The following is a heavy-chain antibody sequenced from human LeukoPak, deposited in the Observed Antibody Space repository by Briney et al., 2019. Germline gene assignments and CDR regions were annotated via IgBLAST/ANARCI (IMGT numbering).Heavy chain of an antibody. CDR3: AREGILPYYYYMDV. V-gene: IGHV3-33*01. Sequence: GGSLRLSCAASGFTFSSYGMHWVRQAPGKGLEWVAVIWYDGSNKYYADSVEGRFTISRDNSKNTLYLQMNSLRAEDTAVYYCAREGILPYYYYMDVWGKGTTVTVSS. D-gene: IGHD1-26*01. CDR1: GFTFSSYG. J-gene: IGHJ6*03. CDR2: IWYDGSNK.